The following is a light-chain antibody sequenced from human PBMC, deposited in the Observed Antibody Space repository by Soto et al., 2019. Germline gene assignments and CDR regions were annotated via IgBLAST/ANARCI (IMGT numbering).Light chain of an antibody. J-gene: IGLJ1*01. V-gene: IGLV1-44*01. CDR3: ASWDDRLKGYV. CDR1: RSNIGSNS. CDR2: IND. Sequence: QSALTQPPSVSGTPGQRVIISCSGSRSNIGSNSVNWYQQLPGTAPKLLIYINDQRPSGVPDRFSGSTSGTSVSLVISGLQSEDEADYYCASWDDRLKGYVFGTGTKVTVL.